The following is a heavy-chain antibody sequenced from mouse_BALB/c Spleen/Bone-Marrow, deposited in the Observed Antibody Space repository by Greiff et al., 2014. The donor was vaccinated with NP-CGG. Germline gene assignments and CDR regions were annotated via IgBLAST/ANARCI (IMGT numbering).Heavy chain of an antibody. CDR3: ARDPVYDNYDAMDY. D-gene: IGHD2-3*01. V-gene: IGHV2-9*02. J-gene: IGHJ4*01. Sequence: VQLQQSGPGLVAPSQSLSITCTVSGFSLTSYGLHWVRQPPGKGLEWLGVIWAGGSTNYNSALMSRLSISKDNSKSQVFLKMNSLQTDDTAMYYCARDPVYDNYDAMDYWGQGTSVTVSS. CDR1: GFSLTSYG. CDR2: IWAGGST.